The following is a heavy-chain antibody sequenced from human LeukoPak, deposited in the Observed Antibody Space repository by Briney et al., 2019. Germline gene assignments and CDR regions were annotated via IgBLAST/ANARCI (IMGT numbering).Heavy chain of an antibody. Sequence: SETLSLTCTVSGGSISSYYWSWVRQPPGEGLEWIGYIYYSGSTNYNPSPKSQVTISVDTYKNQFSLKLSSVTAADTAVYYCARADSSGYYYFDYWGQGTLVTVSS. D-gene: IGHD3-22*01. CDR3: ARADSSGYYYFDY. J-gene: IGHJ4*02. CDR2: IYYSGST. CDR1: GGSISSYY. V-gene: IGHV4-59*01.